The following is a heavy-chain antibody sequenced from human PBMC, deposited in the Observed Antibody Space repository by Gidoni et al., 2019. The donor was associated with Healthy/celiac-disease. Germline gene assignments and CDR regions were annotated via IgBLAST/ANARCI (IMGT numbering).Heavy chain of an antibody. CDR2: ISYDGSNK. CDR3: AKDPSLYIVVVPAADNWFDP. V-gene: IGHV3-30*18. J-gene: IGHJ5*02. Sequence: QVQLVESGGGVVQPGRSLRLSCAASGFTFSSYGKHWVRQAPGKGLEWVAVISYDGSNKYYADSVKGRFTISRDNSKNTLYLQMNSLRAEDTAVYYCAKDPSLYIVVVPAADNWFDPWGQGTLVTVSS. CDR1: GFTFSSYG. D-gene: IGHD2-2*01.